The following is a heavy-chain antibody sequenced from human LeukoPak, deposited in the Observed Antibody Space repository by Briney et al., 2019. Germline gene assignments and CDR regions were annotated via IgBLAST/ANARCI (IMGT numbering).Heavy chain of an antibody. CDR2: IYYSGST. D-gene: IGHD3-22*01. Sequence: PSETLSLTCTVSGGSISSYYWSWIRQPPGKGLEWIGYIYYSGSTNYNPSLKSRVTISVDTSKNQFSLKLSSVTAADTAVYYCARSPQGTMIVVVITFDYWGQGTLVTVSS. CDR3: ARSPQGTMIVVVITFDY. V-gene: IGHV4-59*12. CDR1: GGSISSYY. J-gene: IGHJ4*02.